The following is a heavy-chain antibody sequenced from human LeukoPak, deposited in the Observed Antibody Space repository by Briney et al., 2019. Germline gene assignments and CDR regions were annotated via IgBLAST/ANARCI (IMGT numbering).Heavy chain of an antibody. CDR2: ISSSSSYI. J-gene: IGHJ3*02. CDR3: ARDFCSSTSCYGGAFDI. CDR1: GFTFSSYS. Sequence: PGGSLRLSCAASGFTFSSYSMNWVRQAPGKGLEWVSSISSSSSYIYYADSVKGRFTISRDNAKNSLYLQMNSLRAEDTAVYYCARDFCSSTSCYGGAFDIWGQGTMVTVSS. V-gene: IGHV3-21*01. D-gene: IGHD2-2*01.